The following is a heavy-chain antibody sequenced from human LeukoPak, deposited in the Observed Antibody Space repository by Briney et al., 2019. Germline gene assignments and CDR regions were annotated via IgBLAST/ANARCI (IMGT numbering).Heavy chain of an antibody. CDR1: GGSFSGYY. CDR2: INHSGST. J-gene: IGHJ6*03. Sequence: SETLSLTCAVYGGSFSGYYWSWIRQPPGKGLEWIGEINHSGSTNYNPSLKSRVTISVDTSKNQFSLKLSSVTAADTAVYYCARGPQLGYCSSTSCRRGYYYYYMDVWGKGTTVTVSS. CDR3: ARGPQLGYCSSTSCRRGYYYYYMDV. D-gene: IGHD2-2*01. V-gene: IGHV4-34*01.